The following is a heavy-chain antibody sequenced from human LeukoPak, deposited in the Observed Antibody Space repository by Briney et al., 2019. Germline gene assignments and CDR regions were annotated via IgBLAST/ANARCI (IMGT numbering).Heavy chain of an antibody. CDR3: ARDRTGRGYYYYYYYMDV. J-gene: IGHJ6*03. CDR2: IYYSGST. V-gene: IGHV4-39*07. CDR1: GGSISSSSYY. Sequence: PSETLSLTCTVSGGSISSSSYYWGWIRQPPGKGLEWIGSIYYSGSTNYNPSLKSRVTISVDTSKNQFSLKLSSVTAADTAVYYCARDRTGRGYYYYYYYMDVWGKGTTVTISS. D-gene: IGHD3/OR15-3a*01.